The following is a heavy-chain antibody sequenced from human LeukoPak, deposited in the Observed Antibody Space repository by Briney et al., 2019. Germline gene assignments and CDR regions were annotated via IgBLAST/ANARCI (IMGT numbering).Heavy chain of an antibody. D-gene: IGHD4-17*01. CDR3: AKEPGTVTTPFVDY. J-gene: IGHJ4*02. CDR1: GFTFSSYA. Sequence: GGSLRLSCAASGFTFSSYAMSWVRQAPGKGLEWVSAISSSGGNTYYADSVKGRFTISRDNSKNTLYLQMKSLRAEDTAVYSCAKEPGTVTTPFVDYWGQGTQVTVSS. CDR2: ISSSGGNT. V-gene: IGHV3-23*01.